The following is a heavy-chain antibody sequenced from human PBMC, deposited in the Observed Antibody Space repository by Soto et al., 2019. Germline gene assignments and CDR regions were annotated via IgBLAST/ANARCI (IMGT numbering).Heavy chain of an antibody. CDR3: ARDSGDTSGYMLDY. CDR1: GYTFTTYY. Sequence: QVQLVQSGAEVKKPGASVKFSCKASGYTFTTYYVHGVRQAPGQGLEWMGIINPNGGGTSYAQKFQGRVTMTRDTSTSTVYMELSSLTSEDTAVYYCARDSGDTSGYMLDYWGQGALVTVSS. J-gene: IGHJ4*02. V-gene: IGHV1-46*01. CDR2: INPNGGGT. D-gene: IGHD3-22*01.